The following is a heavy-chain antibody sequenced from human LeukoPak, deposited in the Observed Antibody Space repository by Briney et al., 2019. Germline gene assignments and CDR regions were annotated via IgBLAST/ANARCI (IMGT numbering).Heavy chain of an antibody. CDR3: ARVQVGDFWSGFQRYYKCHMDV. CDR2: IYTSGST. J-gene: IGHJ6*03. Sequence: SETLSLTCTVSGVSISNYYWSWIRQPPGKGLEWIGHIYTSGSTNYNPSLKSRVTLSVDTSKNQFSLRLSSVTAADTAVYYCARVQVGDFWSGFQRYYKCHMDVWGKGTTVTVSS. CDR1: GVSISNYY. V-gene: IGHV4-4*07. D-gene: IGHD3-3*01.